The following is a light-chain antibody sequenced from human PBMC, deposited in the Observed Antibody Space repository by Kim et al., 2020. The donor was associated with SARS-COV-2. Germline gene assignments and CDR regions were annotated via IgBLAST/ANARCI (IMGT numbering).Light chain of an antibody. CDR2: GKN. CDR1: SLRRYY. CDR3: HSRDSSNNHL. V-gene: IGLV3-19*01. Sequence: VALGQTVSITCQGDSLRRYYASWYQQKPGQAPVLVIYGKNNRPSGIPDRVSGSSSGNTASLTITGAQAEDEADYYCHSRDSSNNHLFGGGTGLTVL. J-gene: IGLJ3*02.